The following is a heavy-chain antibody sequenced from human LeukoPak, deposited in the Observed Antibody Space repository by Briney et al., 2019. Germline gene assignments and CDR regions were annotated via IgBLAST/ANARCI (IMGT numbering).Heavy chain of an antibody. Sequence: ASVTVSCKASGYTFTSYDINWVRQATGQGLEWMGWTNPNSGNTGYAQKFQGRVTMTRNTSISTAYMELSSLRSEDTAVYYCARRVERYDFWSGYYSYYGMDVWGQGTTVTVSS. CDR2: TNPNSGNT. J-gene: IGHJ6*02. V-gene: IGHV1-8*01. CDR1: GYTFTSYD. D-gene: IGHD3-3*01. CDR3: ARRVERYDFWSGYYSYYGMDV.